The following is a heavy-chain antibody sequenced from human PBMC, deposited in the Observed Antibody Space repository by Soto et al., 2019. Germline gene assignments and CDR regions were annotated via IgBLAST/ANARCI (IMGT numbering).Heavy chain of an antibody. CDR3: ARGGRTVTTDYYYYMDV. CDR1: GGYFSGYY. J-gene: IGHJ6*03. V-gene: IGHV4-34*01. D-gene: IGHD4-17*01. Sequence: SETLSLTCAVYGGYFSGYYWSWIRQPPGKGLERIREINHSGSTNYNPSIKSRVTLSVDTSKYQFSLKLSSVTAADTSVYYCARGGRTVTTDYYYYMDVWGKGTTGTVS. CDR2: INHSGST.